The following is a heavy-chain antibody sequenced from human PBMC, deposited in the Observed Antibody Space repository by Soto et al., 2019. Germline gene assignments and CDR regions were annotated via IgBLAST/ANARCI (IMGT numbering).Heavy chain of an antibody. CDR3: ARDITYNWNYERPYNWFDP. J-gene: IGHJ5*02. Sequence: SETLSLTCAVYGGSFSGYYWSWIRQPPGKGLEWIGEINHSGSTNYNPSLKSRVTILVDTSKNQFSLKLSSVTAADTAVYYCARDITYNWNYERPYNWFDPWGQGTLVTVSS. CDR1: GGSFSGYY. V-gene: IGHV4-34*01. D-gene: IGHD1-7*01. CDR2: INHSGST.